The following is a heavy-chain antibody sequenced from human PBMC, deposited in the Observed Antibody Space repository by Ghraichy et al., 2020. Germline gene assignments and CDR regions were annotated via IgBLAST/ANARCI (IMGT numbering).Heavy chain of an antibody. D-gene: IGHD3-10*01. CDR2: IYHSGST. CDR3: ARETYYYGSGSYYNLGWFDP. CDR1: GGSISSGGYS. Sequence: SETLSLTCAVSGGSISSGGYSWSWIRQPPGKGLEWIGYIYHSGSTYYNPSLKSRVTISVDRSKNQFSLKLSSVTAADTAVYYCARETYYYGSGSYYNLGWFDPWGQGTLVTVSS. V-gene: IGHV4-30-2*01. J-gene: IGHJ5*02.